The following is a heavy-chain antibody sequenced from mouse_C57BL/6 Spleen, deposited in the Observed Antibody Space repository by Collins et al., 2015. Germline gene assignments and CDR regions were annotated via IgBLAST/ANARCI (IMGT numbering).Heavy chain of an antibody. Sequence: QVQLKESGPGLVAPSQSLSITCTVSGFSLTSYGVHWVRQPPGKGLEWLGVIWAGGSTNYNSALMSRLSTSKDNSKSQVFLKMNSLQTDDTAMYYCAREGSYYYGSSWDWFAYWGQGTLVTVSA. J-gene: IGHJ3*01. CDR2: IWAGGST. V-gene: IGHV2-9*02. D-gene: IGHD1-1*01. CDR3: AREGSYYYGSSWDWFAY. CDR1: GFSLTSYG.